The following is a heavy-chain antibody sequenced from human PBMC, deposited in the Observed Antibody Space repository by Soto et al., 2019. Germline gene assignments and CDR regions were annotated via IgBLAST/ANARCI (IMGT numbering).Heavy chain of an antibody. D-gene: IGHD2-2*01. V-gene: IGHV3-23*01. CDR1: GFTFSSYA. J-gene: IGHJ5*02. CDR2: ISGSGGST. Sequence: PGGSLRLSCAASGFTFSSYAMSWVRQAPGKGLEWVSAISGSGGSTYYADSVKGRFTISRDNSKNTLYLQMNSLRAEDTAVYYCAKDRSSVLVPAAVDWFDPWGQGTLVTVSS. CDR3: AKDRSSVLVPAAVDWFDP.